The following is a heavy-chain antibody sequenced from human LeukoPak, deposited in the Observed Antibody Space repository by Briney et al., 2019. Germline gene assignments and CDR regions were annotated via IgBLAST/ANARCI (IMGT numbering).Heavy chain of an antibody. CDR3: ARQGIVGAVLKYMDV. CDR1: GGSIGSYY. CDR2: IYYSGST. V-gene: IGHV4-59*01. D-gene: IGHD1-26*01. Sequence: SETLSLTCTVSGGSIGSYYWSWIRQPPGRGLEWIGYIYYSGSTNYNPSLKSRVTISVDTSKNQFSLKLNSVTAADTAVYYCARQGIVGAVLKYMDVWGEGTTVTVSS. J-gene: IGHJ6*03.